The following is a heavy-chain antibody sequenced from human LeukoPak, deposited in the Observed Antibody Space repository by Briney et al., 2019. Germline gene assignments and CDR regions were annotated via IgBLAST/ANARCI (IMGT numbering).Heavy chain of an antibody. Sequence: GGSLRLSCAASGFTFSSYAMHWVRQAPGKGLEWVAVISYDGSNKYYADSVKGRFTISRDNSKNTLYLQMNSLRAEDTAVYYCARDLYGSGSLDYWGQGTLVTASS. CDR3: ARDLYGSGSLDY. CDR2: ISYDGSNK. D-gene: IGHD3-10*01. V-gene: IGHV3-30*04. CDR1: GFTFSSYA. J-gene: IGHJ4*02.